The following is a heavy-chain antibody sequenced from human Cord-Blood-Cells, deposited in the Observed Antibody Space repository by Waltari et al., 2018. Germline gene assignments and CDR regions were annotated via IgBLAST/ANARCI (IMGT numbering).Heavy chain of an antibody. V-gene: IGHV3-21*01. CDR3: ARDRDSSSWFDY. J-gene: IGHJ4*02. D-gene: IGHD6-13*01. Sequence: EVQLVESGGDLVKPGGYLRPSCAASGFTFSSYNMNWVRQAQGKGLEWVSSLSSSSSYICYAGAVKGRFTIARDNAKNSLYLQMNSPRAEDTAVYYCARDRDSSSWFDYWGQGTLVTVSS. CDR2: LSSSSSYI. CDR1: GFTFSSYN.